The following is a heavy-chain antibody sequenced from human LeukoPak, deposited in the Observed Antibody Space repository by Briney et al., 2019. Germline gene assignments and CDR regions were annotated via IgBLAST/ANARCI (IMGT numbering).Heavy chain of an antibody. Sequence: GESLKISCKGSGYSFSTYWIGWVRQMPGKGLECMGIIYPGDSDTRFSPSFQGQVTISADKSISTAYLQWSSLKASDTAMYYCARLFIPYYYDSSAPDYWGQGTLVTVSS. CDR2: IYPGDSDT. CDR1: GYSFSTYW. D-gene: IGHD3-22*01. J-gene: IGHJ4*02. V-gene: IGHV5-51*01. CDR3: ARLFIPYYYDSSAPDY.